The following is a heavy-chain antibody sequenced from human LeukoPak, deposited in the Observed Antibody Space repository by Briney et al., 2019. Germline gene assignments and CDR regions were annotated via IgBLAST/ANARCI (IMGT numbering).Heavy chain of an antibody. CDR3: ARVVKGYCSSTSCHDAFDI. V-gene: IGHV4-59*01. J-gene: IGHJ3*02. D-gene: IGHD2-2*01. Sequence: SETLSLTCTVSGGSISSYYWSWIRQPPGKGLEWIGYIYYSGSTNYNPSLKSRVTISVDTSKNQFSLKLSSVTAADTAVFYCARVVKGYCSSTSCHDAFDIWGQGTMVTVSS. CDR2: IYYSGST. CDR1: GGSISSYY.